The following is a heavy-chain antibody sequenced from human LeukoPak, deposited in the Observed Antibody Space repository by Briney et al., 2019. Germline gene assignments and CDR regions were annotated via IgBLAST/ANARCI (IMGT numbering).Heavy chain of an antibody. D-gene: IGHD3-16*01. Sequence: GGSLRLSCAASGFTFSSYAMHWVRQAPGKGLEWVAVISYDGSNKYYADSVKGRFTISRDNSKNTLYLQMNSLRAEDTAVYYCARDQGGFDYWGQGTLVTVSS. CDR1: GFTFSSYA. V-gene: IGHV3-30-3*01. J-gene: IGHJ4*02. CDR2: ISYDGSNK. CDR3: ARDQGGFDY.